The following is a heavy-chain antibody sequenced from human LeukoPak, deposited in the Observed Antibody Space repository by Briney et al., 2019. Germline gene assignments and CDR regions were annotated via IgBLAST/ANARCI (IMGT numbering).Heavy chain of an antibody. D-gene: IGHD3-9*01. CDR1: GYTFTGYY. Sequence: GASVKVSCKTSGYTFTGYYIHWVRQAPGQGLEWVGSINPTNGGKNSAQKFQGRVTMTRDTSISTAYMELSGLGSDDTATYYCARQTIRPFDFWGQGTLVTVSA. V-gene: IGHV1-2*02. CDR3: ARQTIRPFDF. J-gene: IGHJ4*02. CDR2: INPTNGGK.